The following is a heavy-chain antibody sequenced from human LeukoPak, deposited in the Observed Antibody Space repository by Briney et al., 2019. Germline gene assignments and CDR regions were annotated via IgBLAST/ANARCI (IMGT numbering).Heavy chain of an antibody. V-gene: IGHV3-66*03. J-gene: IGHJ6*03. CDR2: IYSDNT. CDR3: AKDGDTMSGTYYYDMDV. D-gene: IGHD1-26*01. Sequence: HPGGSLRLSCTVSGFTVSSNSMSWVRQAPGKGLEWVSFIYSDNTHYSDSVKGRFTISRDNSKNTLYLQMNSLRGEDTAVYYCAKDGDTMSGTYYYDMDVWGKGTTVTIS. CDR1: GFTVSSNS.